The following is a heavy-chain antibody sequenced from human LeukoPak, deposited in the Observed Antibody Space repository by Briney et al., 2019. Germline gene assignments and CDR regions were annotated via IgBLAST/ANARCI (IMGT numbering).Heavy chain of an antibody. D-gene: IGHD4-17*01. J-gene: IGHJ4*02. Sequence: SETLSLTCTVSGYSISSGYYWGWIRQPPGKGLAWIGSIFHSGNTYYNPSLKSRVTISVDTSKNQFSLKLSSVTAADTAVYYCARVSTDYGDHTYFWGQGTLVTVSS. CDR1: GYSISSGYY. CDR2: IFHSGNT. CDR3: ARVSTDYGDHTYF. V-gene: IGHV4-38-2*02.